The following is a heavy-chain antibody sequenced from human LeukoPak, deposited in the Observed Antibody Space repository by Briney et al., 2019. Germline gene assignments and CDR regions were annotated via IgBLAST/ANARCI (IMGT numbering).Heavy chain of an antibody. CDR1: GGSFSGYY. V-gene: IGHV4-34*01. Sequence: SETLSLTCAVYGGSFSGYYWSWIRQPPGKGLEWIGEINHSGSTNYNPSLKSRVTISVDTSKNQFSLKLSSVTAADTAVYYCARGLAAMPYYFDYWGQGTLVTVSS. J-gene: IGHJ4*02. D-gene: IGHD2-2*01. CDR3: ARGLAAMPYYFDY. CDR2: INHSGST.